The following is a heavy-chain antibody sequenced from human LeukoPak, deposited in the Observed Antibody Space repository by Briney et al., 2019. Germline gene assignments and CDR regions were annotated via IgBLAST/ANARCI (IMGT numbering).Heavy chain of an antibody. CDR1: GGSISSSSSY. CDR3: ARLGDTQFDY. J-gene: IGHJ4*02. D-gene: IGHD3-16*01. CDR2: INHSGST. Sequence: SETLSLTCTVSGGSISSSSSYWSWIRQPPGKGLEWIGEINHSGSTNYNPSLKSRVTISVDTSKNQFSLKLSSVTAADTAVYYCARLGDTQFDYWGQGTLVTVSS. V-gene: IGHV4-39*07.